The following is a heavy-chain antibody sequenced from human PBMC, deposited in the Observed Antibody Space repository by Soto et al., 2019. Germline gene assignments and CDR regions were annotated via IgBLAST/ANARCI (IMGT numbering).Heavy chain of an antibody. Sequence: PSETLSLTCTVSGGSISSYYWSWIRQPPGKGLEWIGYIYYSGSTNYNPSLKSRVTISVDTSKNQFSLKLSSVTAADTAVYYCARLLGDTYYDFWSGYLSTNYYYYMDVWGKGTTVTVSS. CDR1: GGSISSYY. J-gene: IGHJ6*03. CDR3: ARLLGDTYYDFWSGYLSTNYYYYMDV. CDR2: IYYSGST. V-gene: IGHV4-59*08. D-gene: IGHD3-3*01.